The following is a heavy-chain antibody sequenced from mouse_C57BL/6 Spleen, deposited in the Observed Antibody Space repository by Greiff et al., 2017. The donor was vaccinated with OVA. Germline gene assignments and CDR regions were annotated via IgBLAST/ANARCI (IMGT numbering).Heavy chain of an antibody. CDR2: INYDGSST. CDR1: GFTFSDYY. V-gene: IGHV5-16*01. CDR3: ASDCHYAIWC. D-gene: IGHD1-1*02. Sequence: EVKLVESEGGLVQPGSSMKLSCTASGFTFSDYYMAWVRQVPERGLEWVANINYDGSSTYYLDSLKSRFIISRDIAKNILYQPMSSLKSEDTATYYCASDCHYAIWCRGQAATVTVAT. J-gene: IGHJ4*01.